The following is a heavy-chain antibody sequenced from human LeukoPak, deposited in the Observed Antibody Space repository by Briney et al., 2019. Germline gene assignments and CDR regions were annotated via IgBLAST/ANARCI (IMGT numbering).Heavy chain of an antibody. D-gene: IGHD7-27*01. CDR1: GFTFSSYW. CDR3: ARYITGDGMDV. V-gene: IGHV3-7*04. Sequence: PGGSLRPSCAASGFTFSSYWMSWVRQAPGKGLEWVASIKHDGGEKYYVDSMRGRFTISRDNAKNSLYLQMNSLRAEDTAVYYCARYITGDGMDVWGQGTTVTVSS. J-gene: IGHJ6*02. CDR2: IKHDGGEK.